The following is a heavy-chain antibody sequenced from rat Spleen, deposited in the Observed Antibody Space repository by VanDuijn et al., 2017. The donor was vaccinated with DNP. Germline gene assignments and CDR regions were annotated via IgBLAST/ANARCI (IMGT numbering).Heavy chain of an antibody. CDR2: IWSGGST. CDR1: GFSLTSYA. Sequence: QVRLRESGPGLVQPSHTLSLTCTVSGFSLTSYAVSWVRQPPGKGLEWIGAIWSGGSTDYNSALKSRLSISRDTSKSQGLLKMNSLQTEDTAMYFCASWGPIAAISTDWYFDFWGPGTMVTVSS. J-gene: IGHJ1*01. V-gene: IGHV2-15*01. CDR3: ASWGPIAAISTDWYFDF. D-gene: IGHD1-2*01.